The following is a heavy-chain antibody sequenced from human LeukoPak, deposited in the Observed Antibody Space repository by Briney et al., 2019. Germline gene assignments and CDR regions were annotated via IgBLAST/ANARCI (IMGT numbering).Heavy chain of an antibody. CDR2: IGTAGDT. Sequence: SGGSLRLSCAASGFTFSNYDMHWVRQATGKGLEWVSAIGTAGDTYYQGSVRGRFTMSRENAKNSLYLQMNSLTAGETAGYYCARGADTHFDYWAQGILVTVSS. D-gene: IGHD2-15*01. CDR1: GFTFSNYD. CDR3: ARGADTHFDY. J-gene: IGHJ4*02. V-gene: IGHV3-13*04.